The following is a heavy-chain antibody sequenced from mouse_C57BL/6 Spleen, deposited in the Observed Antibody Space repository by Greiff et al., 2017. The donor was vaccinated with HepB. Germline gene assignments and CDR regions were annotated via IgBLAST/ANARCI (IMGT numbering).Heavy chain of an antibody. CDR3: ARSGYDGLDY. J-gene: IGHJ4*01. CDR2: IDPSDSYT. D-gene: IGHD2-2*01. V-gene: IGHV1-69*01. CDR1: GYTFTSYW. Sequence: QVQLQQPGAELVMPGASVKLSCKASGYTFTSYWMHWVKQRPGQGLEWIGEIDPSDSYTNYNQKFKGKSTLTVDKSSSTAYMQLSSLTSEDSAVYYCARSGYDGLDYWGQGTSVTVSS.